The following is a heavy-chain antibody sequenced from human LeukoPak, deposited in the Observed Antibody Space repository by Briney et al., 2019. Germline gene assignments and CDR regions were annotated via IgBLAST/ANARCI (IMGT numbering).Heavy chain of an antibody. Sequence: GASVKVSCKTSGYTFTGYYMHWVRQAPGQGLEWMGWVNPNSGGTKYAQKFQGRVTMTRDTSISTVYMELSSLRSDDTAVYYCAGWDYYDTSAYSGDFDYWGQGTLVTVSS. CDR1: GYTFTGYY. J-gene: IGHJ4*02. D-gene: IGHD3-22*01. CDR2: VNPNSGGT. CDR3: AGWDYYDTSAYSGDFDY. V-gene: IGHV1-2*02.